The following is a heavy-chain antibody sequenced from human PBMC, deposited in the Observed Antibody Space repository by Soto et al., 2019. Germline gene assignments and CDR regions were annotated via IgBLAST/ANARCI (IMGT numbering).Heavy chain of an antibody. Sequence: VSGPTLVNPTQTLTLTCTFSGFSLSTSGMRVSWIRQPPGKALEWLARIDWDDDKFYSTSLKTRLTISKDTSKNQVVLTMTNMDPVDTATYYCARSNQPDTAMAHGGFFDYWGKGTLVTVSS. CDR1: GFSLSTSGMR. CDR2: IDWDDDK. J-gene: IGHJ4*02. D-gene: IGHD5-18*01. V-gene: IGHV2-70*04. CDR3: ARSNQPDTAMAHGGFFDY.